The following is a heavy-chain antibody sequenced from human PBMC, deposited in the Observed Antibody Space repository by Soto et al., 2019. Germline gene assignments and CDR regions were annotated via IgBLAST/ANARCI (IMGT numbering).Heavy chain of an antibody. Sequence: QVQLVESGGGVVQPGRSLRLSCAASGFTFSSYGMHWVRQAPGKGLEWVAVIWYDGRNKYYADSVKGRFTISRDNSKTKLYLQMNSLRAEDTAVYYCARDRYDSSGYSFDYWGQGTLVTVSS. D-gene: IGHD3-22*01. CDR1: GFTFSSYG. CDR2: IWYDGRNK. CDR3: ARDRYDSSGYSFDY. V-gene: IGHV3-33*01. J-gene: IGHJ4*02.